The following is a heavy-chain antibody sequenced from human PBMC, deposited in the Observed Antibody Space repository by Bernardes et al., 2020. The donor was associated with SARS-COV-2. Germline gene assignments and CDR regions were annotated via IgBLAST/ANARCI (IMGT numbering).Heavy chain of an antibody. CDR2: IYYSGST. D-gene: IGHD3-3*01. CDR1: GGSISSYY. CDR3: SRYNYDFWSGYSRHWFDP. V-gene: IGHV4-59*01. J-gene: IGHJ5*02. Sequence: WETLSLTCTVSGGSISSYYWSWIRQPPGKGLEWIGYIYYSGSTNYNPSLKSRVTITVDTSKNQFSLKLSSVPAADAAVYYCSRYNYDFWSGYSRHWFDPWGQGTLVTVSS.